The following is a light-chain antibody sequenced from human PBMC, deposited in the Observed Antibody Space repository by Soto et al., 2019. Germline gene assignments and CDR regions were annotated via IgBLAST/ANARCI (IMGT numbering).Light chain of an antibody. CDR2: AAS. CDR1: QSISSF. CDR3: QQSYSTPRT. V-gene: IGKV1-39*01. Sequence: DIQMTQSPSSLSASVGDRVTITCRASQSISSFLNWYQQKPGKAPTLLIYAASSLQSGDPSVFSGSGSGTDFTLTISSLQPEDFATYYCQQSYSTPRTFEQGTGVEI. J-gene: IGKJ1*01.